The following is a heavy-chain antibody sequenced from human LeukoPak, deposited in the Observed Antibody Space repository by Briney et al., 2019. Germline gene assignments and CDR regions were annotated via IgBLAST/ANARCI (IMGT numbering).Heavy chain of an antibody. Sequence: SETLSLTCTVSGVSISSGSYYWSWIRQPAGKGLDWIVRIYTSESTNYNSSLKGRVTFSVDTSKNQISLRVISVTAADTAVYYCARGLSLLGSEAGLPFGYWGQGSLVTVSS. CDR2: IYTSEST. D-gene: IGHD3-16*02. CDR1: GVSISSGSYY. V-gene: IGHV4-61*02. CDR3: ARGLSLLGSEAGLPFGY. J-gene: IGHJ4*02.